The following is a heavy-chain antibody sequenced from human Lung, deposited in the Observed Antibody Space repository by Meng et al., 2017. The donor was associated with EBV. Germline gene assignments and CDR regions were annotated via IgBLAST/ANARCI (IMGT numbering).Heavy chain of an antibody. D-gene: IGHD3-10*01. CDR2: IDHRGNT. CDR1: GGSFRDYY. J-gene: IGHJ5*02. Sequence: QVQLQQVGAGLLKPPETLARSCAVYGGSFRDYYWTWIRHPPGKGLEWIGEIDHRGNTKYNPSLKSRVTISLGTSKKQFSLKVSSVTAADSAVYYCARRGPSGNFSPWSQGALVTVSS. CDR3: ARRGPSGNFSP. V-gene: IGHV4-34*01.